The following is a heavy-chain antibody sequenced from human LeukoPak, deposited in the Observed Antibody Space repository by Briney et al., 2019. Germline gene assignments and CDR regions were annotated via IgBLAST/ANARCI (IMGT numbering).Heavy chain of an antibody. CDR3: ARHRDCSGGSCYSVDAFDI. CDR2: IYPGDSDT. V-gene: IGHV5-51*01. CDR1: GYSFTSYW. J-gene: IGHJ3*02. D-gene: IGHD2-15*01. Sequence: GESLKISCKGSGYSFTSYWIGWVRQMPGKGLEWMGIIYPGDSDTRYSPSFQGQVTISADKSISTAYLQWSSLKASDTAMYYCARHRDCSGGSCYSVDAFDIWGQGTMVTVSS.